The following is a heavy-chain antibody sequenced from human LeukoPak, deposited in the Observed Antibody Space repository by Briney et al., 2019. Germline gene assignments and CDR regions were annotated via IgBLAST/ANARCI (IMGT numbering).Heavy chain of an antibody. Sequence: SETLSLTCAVYGGSFSGYYWSWIRQPPGKGLEWIGEINHSGSTNYNPSLKSRVTISVDTSKNQSSLKLSSVTAADTAVYYCASMVRGVINRYYYYMDVWGKGTTVTVSS. V-gene: IGHV4-34*01. J-gene: IGHJ6*03. CDR3: ASMVRGVINRYYYYMDV. CDR1: GGSFSGYY. CDR2: INHSGST. D-gene: IGHD3-10*01.